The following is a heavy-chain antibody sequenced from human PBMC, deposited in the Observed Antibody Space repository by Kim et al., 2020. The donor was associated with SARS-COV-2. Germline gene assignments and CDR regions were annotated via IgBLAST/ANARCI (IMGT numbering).Heavy chain of an antibody. CDR3: AKDHFGYSYGSPRYGMDV. Sequence: GGSLRLSCAASGFTFSSYGMHWVRQAPGKGLEWVAVISYDGSNKYYADSVKGRFTISRDNSKNPLYLQMNSLRAEDTAVYYCAKDHFGYSYGSPRYGMDVWGQGTTVTVSS. D-gene: IGHD5-18*01. V-gene: IGHV3-30*18. J-gene: IGHJ6*02. CDR2: ISYDGSNK. CDR1: GFTFSSYG.